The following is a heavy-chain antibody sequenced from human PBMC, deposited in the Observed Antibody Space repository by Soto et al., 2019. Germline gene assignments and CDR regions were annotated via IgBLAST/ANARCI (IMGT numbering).Heavy chain of an antibody. CDR3: AKGRGYSDLFDY. CDR1: GFTFSSYG. J-gene: IGHJ4*02. V-gene: IGHV3-23*01. D-gene: IGHD5-18*01. Sequence: EVQLLESGGGLVQPGGSLRLSCAASGFTFSSYGMRWVRQAPGKGLEWVSAISGSGGSTDYADFVKGRFTISRDNSKNTLYLQMNSRRVEDTAVYYCAKGRGYSDLFDYWGQGTLVTVSS. CDR2: ISGSGGST.